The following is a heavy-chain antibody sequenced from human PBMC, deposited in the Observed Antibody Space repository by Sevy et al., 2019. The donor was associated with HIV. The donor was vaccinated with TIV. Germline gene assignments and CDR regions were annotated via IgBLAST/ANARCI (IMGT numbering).Heavy chain of an antibody. D-gene: IGHD3-16*01. J-gene: IGHJ4*02. V-gene: IGHV3-7*01. Sequence: GGSLRLSCAASGFTFSTYWMTWVRQAPGKGLEWVAYIKQDGTEAYYVDAVRGRFTVSRDNSHKSFFLQMTSLRDEDTAVYYCVRGLADWGSFHYSLWGQGTPVTVSS. CDR1: GFTFSTYW. CDR3: VRGLADWGSFHYSL. CDR2: IKQDGTEA.